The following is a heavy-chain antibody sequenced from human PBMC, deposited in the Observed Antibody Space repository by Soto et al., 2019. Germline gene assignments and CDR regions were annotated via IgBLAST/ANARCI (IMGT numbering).Heavy chain of an antibody. CDR3: ARGGGYDSFDF. CDR2: ISPSGSP. D-gene: IGHD2-15*01. CDR1: GGSVNSGGYS. V-gene: IGHV4-30-2*01. Sequence: SETLSLTCSVSGGSVNSGGYSWSWIRQPPGKGLEWIGFISPSGSPAYNPSYKSRLSLSIDRTRHQFSLSLSSTTAADKAVYYCARGGGYDSFDFWGQGIQVTVSS. J-gene: IGHJ4*02.